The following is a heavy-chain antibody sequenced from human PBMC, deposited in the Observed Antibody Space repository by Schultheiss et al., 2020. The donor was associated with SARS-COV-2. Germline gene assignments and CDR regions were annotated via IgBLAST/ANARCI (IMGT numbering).Heavy chain of an antibody. Sequence: SLKISCAASGFTFSSYEMNWVRQAPGKGLEWVSGISWNSGSIGYADSVKGRFTISRDNAKNSLYLQMNSLRAEDTALYYCAKDVYCSSTSCYGKGFDYWGQGTLVTVSS. J-gene: IGHJ4*02. D-gene: IGHD2-2*01. CDR3: AKDVYCSSTSCYGKGFDY. CDR1: GFTFSSYE. CDR2: ISWNSGSI. V-gene: IGHV3-9*01.